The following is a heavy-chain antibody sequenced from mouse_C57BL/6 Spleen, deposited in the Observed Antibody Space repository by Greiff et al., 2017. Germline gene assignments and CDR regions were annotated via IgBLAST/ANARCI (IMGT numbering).Heavy chain of an antibody. D-gene: IGHD1-1*01. CDR2: IHPNSGST. CDR3: ARHYYGSRDAMDY. CDR1: GYTFTSYW. V-gene: IGHV1-64*01. J-gene: IGHJ4*01. Sequence: QVQLKQPGAELVKPGASVKLSCKASGYTFTSYWMHWVKQRPGQGLEWIGMIHPNSGSTNYNEKFKSKATLTVDKSSSTAYMQLSSLTSEDSAVYYCARHYYGSRDAMDYWGQGTSVTVSS.